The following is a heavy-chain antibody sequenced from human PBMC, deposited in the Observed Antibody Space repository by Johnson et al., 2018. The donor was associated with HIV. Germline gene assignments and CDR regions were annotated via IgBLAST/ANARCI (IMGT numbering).Heavy chain of an antibody. Sequence: EKLVESGGGVVQPGGSLRLSCAASGFTFSSYWMSWVRQAPGKGLEWVANIKQDGSEKYYVDSVKGRFTISRDNAKNSLYLQMNSLRAEDTAVYYCASEAGPDIVGAADDAFDIWGQGTMVTVSS. V-gene: IGHV3-7*04. J-gene: IGHJ3*02. CDR3: ASEAGPDIVGAADDAFDI. CDR2: IKQDGSEK. D-gene: IGHD1-26*01. CDR1: GFTFSSYW.